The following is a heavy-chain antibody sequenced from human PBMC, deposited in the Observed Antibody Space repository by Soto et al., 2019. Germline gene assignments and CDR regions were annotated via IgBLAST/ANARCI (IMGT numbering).Heavy chain of an antibody. V-gene: IGHV4-4*07. Sequence: SETLSLTCSVSGGSINGYFWSWTRQPAGKGLEWIGRIYTNGGTNYTPSLKTRVAMSIDASKNQISLMLTSVTAADTAVYFCAREGTDYSDYYYAMDVWGQGSTVTVSS. J-gene: IGHJ6*02. D-gene: IGHD4-4*01. CDR1: GGSINGYF. CDR2: IYTNGGT. CDR3: AREGTDYSDYYYAMDV.